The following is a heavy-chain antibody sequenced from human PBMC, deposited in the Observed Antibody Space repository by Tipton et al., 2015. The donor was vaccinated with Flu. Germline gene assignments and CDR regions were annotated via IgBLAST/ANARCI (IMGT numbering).Heavy chain of an antibody. J-gene: IGHJ5*02. D-gene: IGHD1-26*01. CDR1: GGSFSSYY. CDR2: IYYSGST. Sequence: LRLSCAVYGGSFSSYYWSWIRQPPGKGLEWIGYIYYSGSTNYNPSLKSRVTISVDTSKNQFSLKLSSVTAADTAVYYCAGGLVGATNNWFDPWGQGTLVTVSS. V-gene: IGHV4-59*08. CDR3: AGGLVGATNNWFDP.